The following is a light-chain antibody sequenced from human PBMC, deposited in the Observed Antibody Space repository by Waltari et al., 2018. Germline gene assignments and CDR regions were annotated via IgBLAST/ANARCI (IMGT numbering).Light chain of an antibody. V-gene: IGLV1-40*01. CDR3: QSYDTSLSVV. Sequence: QSVLTQPPSVSWAPGQRVTIPCTGSGSTTVAGYDLPWYQQLPRAAPKLLIYGSTSRPLGVPARFFGSTSGASASLAIIGLQAEDEADYYCQSYDTSLSVVFGGGTKLTVL. J-gene: IGLJ3*02. CDR1: GSTTVAGYD. CDR2: GST.